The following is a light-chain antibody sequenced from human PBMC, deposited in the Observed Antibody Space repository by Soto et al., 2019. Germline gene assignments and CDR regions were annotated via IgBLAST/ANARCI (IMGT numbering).Light chain of an antibody. J-gene: IGKJ4*01. CDR1: QSVSSY. CDR2: DAS. CDR3: QQRRDWPLT. Sequence: IVLTQSPATLSLSPGERATLSCRASQSVSSYLAWYQQKPGQAPRLLISDASNRATGIPARFSGSGSGTDFTLTVSSPEPEDFAVYYCQQRRDWPLTFGGGTKVEI. V-gene: IGKV3-11*01.